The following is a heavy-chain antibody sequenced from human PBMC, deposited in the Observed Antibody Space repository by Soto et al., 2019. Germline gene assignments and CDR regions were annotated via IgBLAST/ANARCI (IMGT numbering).Heavy chain of an antibody. CDR1: GFSLSTNEVS. V-gene: IGHV2-5*02. Sequence: QITLKESGPTVVKPTQTLTLTCTLSGFSLSTNEVSVGWIRQPPGKALEWLALIYWDDDKRYSPSLKNRLTITKDTSKNQVLLTMPNMDPGDTATYYCSHRDGARFYFDYWGQGTMVTVTS. CDR2: IYWDDDK. CDR3: SHRDGARFYFDY. J-gene: IGHJ4*02.